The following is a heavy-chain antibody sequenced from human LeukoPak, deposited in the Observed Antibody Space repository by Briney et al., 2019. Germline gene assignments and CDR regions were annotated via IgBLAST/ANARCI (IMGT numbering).Heavy chain of an antibody. CDR3: TTDYDFWSGYYEGDY. D-gene: IGHD3-3*01. V-gene: IGHV3-73*01. J-gene: IGHJ4*02. Sequence: GGSLRLSCAASGFTFSGSAMPWVRQASGKGLEWVGRIRSKANSYATAYAASVKGRFTISRDDSKNTAYLQMNSLKTEDTAVYYCTTDYDFWSGYYEGDYWGQGTLVTVSS. CDR1: GFTFSGSA. CDR2: IRSKANSYAT.